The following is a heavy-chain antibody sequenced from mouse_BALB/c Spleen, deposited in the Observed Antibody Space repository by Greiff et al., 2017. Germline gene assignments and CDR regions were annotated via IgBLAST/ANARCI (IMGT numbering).Heavy chain of an antibody. CDR1: GYAFTSYN. CDR2: IDPYNGGT. D-gene: IGHD1-1*01. Sequence: EVQLQESGPELVKPGASVKVSCKASGYAFTSYNMYWVKQSHGKSLEWIGYIDPYNGGTSYNQKFKGKATLTVDKSSSTAYMHLNSLTSEDSAVYYCARGELLRYREGFAYWGQGTLVTVSA. J-gene: IGHJ3*01. CDR3: ARGELLRYREGFAY. V-gene: IGHV1S135*01.